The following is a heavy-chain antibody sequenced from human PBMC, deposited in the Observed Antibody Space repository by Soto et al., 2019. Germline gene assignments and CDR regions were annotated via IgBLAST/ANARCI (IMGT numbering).Heavy chain of an antibody. V-gene: IGHV3-23*01. Sequence: VHLLESGGGLVQPGGSLRVSCAASGFTFSNYAMNWVRQAPGKGLEWVSAISGGGGSPYYADSVKGRFTISRDNSRNTLSLQMNSLRAEDTAIYYCAKGTLVAPRAFDSWGQGTLVTVSS. CDR3: AKGTLVAPRAFDS. D-gene: IGHD2-21*01. J-gene: IGHJ4*02. CDR2: ISGGGGSP. CDR1: GFTFSNYA.